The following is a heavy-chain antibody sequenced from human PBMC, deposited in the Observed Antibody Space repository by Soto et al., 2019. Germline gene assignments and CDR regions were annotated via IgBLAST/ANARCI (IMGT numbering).Heavy chain of an antibody. CDR1: DDSSSNYK. V-gene: IGHV4-59*08. CDR3: VRQGFGRLHGLVDG. Sequence: QVQLQESGPGLVKPSETLSLTCTVSDDSSSNYKWSWIRQPPGRRLEWIGYIDSNGGTSYNPSLQSRVTITRDTATKQFFLKLSAVTAADTAVYYCVRQGFGRLHGLVDGWGQGTTVTVSS. CDR2: IDSNGGT. D-gene: IGHD3-10*01. J-gene: IGHJ6*02.